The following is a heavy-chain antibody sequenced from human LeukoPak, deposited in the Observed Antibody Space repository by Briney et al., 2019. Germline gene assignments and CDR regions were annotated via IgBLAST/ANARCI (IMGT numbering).Heavy chain of an antibody. Sequence: PSETLSLTCTVSGGSISSYYWGWIRQPPGKGLEWIGSIYYSGSTYYNPSLKSRVTISVDTSKNQFSLKLSSVTAADTAVYYCARVRITMIVVVITAGDAFDIWGQGTMVTVSS. CDR2: IYYSGST. CDR3: ARVRITMIVVVITAGDAFDI. J-gene: IGHJ3*02. V-gene: IGHV4-39*07. D-gene: IGHD3-22*01. CDR1: GGSISSYY.